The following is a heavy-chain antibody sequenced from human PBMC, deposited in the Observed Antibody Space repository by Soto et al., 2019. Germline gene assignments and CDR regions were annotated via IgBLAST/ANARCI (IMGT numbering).Heavy chain of an antibody. D-gene: IGHD1-1*01. CDR1: GYGFTTYG. J-gene: IGHJ4*02. CDR2: ISAHNGNT. Sequence: QVHLVQSGAEVKKPGASVKVSCKGSGYGFTTYGITWVRQAPGQGLEWMAWISAHNGNTNYAQKLQGRVTVTRDTSTSTAYMELRRLRSDGTAVYYCARGGYGDYWGQGALVTVSS. V-gene: IGHV1-18*01. CDR3: ARGGYGDY.